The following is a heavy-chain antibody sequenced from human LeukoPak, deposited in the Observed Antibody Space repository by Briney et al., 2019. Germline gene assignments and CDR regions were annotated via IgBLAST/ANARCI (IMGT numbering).Heavy chain of an antibody. CDR3: ARDSAGNDY. J-gene: IGHJ4*02. CDR2: IKQDGSEK. Sequence: GGSLRLSCAASGFTFSTQWMSWVRQAPGKGLEWVANIKQDGSEKYYVDSVKGRFTISRDNAKNSLYLQMNGLRAEDTAMYYCARDSAGNDYWGQGTLVTVSS. V-gene: IGHV3-7*01. D-gene: IGHD6-13*01. CDR1: GFTFSTQW.